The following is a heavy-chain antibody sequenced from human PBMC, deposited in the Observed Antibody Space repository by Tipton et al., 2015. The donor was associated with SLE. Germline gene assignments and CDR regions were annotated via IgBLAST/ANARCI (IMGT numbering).Heavy chain of an antibody. Sequence: QLVQSGSELKKPGASVKVSCKASGYTFTSYAMNWVRQAPGQGLEWMGWINTNTGNPTYAQGFTGRFVFSLDTSVSTAYLQISSLKAEDTAVYYCARDRNGGFIAVAGPGTLGYWGQGTLVTVSS. CDR2: INTNTGNP. CDR1: GYTFTSYA. J-gene: IGHJ4*02. D-gene: IGHD6-19*01. CDR3: ARDRNGGFIAVAGPGTLGY. V-gene: IGHV7-4-1*02.